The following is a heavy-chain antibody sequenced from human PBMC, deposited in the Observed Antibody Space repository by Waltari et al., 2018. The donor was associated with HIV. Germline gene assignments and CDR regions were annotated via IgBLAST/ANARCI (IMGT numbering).Heavy chain of an antibody. CDR1: GGSISSSSYY. CDR2: IYYSGST. CDR3: ARHDPIDGSGDYC. Sequence: QLQLQESGPGLVKPSETLSLTCTVSGGSISSSSYYWGWIRQPPGKGLEWIGSIYYSGSTYYNPSLKSRVTISVDTSKNQFSLKLSSVTAADTAVYYCARHDPIDGSGDYCWGQGTLVTVSS. V-gene: IGHV4-39*01. D-gene: IGHD3-3*01. J-gene: IGHJ4*02.